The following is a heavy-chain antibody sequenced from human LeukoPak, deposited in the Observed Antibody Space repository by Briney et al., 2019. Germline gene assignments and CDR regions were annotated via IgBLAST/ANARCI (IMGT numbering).Heavy chain of an antibody. CDR1: GFTFSSYG. Sequence: GGSLRLSCAASGFTFSSYGMSWVRQAPGKGLEWVSDISGSGGSTYCAESVKGRFTISRDNSKNTLYLQMNSLRAEDTAVYYCAKGSDYDSKYYYYYMDVWGKGTTVTVSS. CDR3: AKGSDYDSKYYYYYMDV. D-gene: IGHD3-22*01. V-gene: IGHV3-23*01. J-gene: IGHJ6*03. CDR2: ISGSGGST.